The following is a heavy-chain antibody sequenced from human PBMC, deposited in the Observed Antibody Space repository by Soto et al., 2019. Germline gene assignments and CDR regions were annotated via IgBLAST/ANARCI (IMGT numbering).Heavy chain of an antibody. CDR2: IHYSGST. Sequence: QVQLQESGPGLVEPSQTLSLTCTVSGGSISGEGYYWSWIRQYSGRGLEWIGYIHYSGSTYSNPSLKSRVTISVDTSKTQFFLKLTSVTAAATAVYYCARAWTATAGWANWFDRWGQGTLVTVSS. V-gene: IGHV4-31*03. CDR1: GGSISGEGYY. J-gene: IGHJ5*02. CDR3: ARAWTATAGWANWFDR. D-gene: IGHD6-13*01.